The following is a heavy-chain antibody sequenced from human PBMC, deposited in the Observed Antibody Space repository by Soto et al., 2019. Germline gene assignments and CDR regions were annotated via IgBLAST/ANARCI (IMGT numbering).Heavy chain of an antibody. D-gene: IGHD1-1*01. CDR1: GYTFTSYY. CDR2: INPSGGST. J-gene: IGHJ3*02. Sequence: ASVKVSCKASGYTFTSYYMHWVRQAPGQGREWMGIINPSGGSTSYAQKFQGRVTMTRDTSTSTVYMELSSLRSEDTAVYYCARVFTTGTTPLDAFDIWGQGTMVTVSS. CDR3: ARVFTTGTTPLDAFDI. V-gene: IGHV1-46*03.